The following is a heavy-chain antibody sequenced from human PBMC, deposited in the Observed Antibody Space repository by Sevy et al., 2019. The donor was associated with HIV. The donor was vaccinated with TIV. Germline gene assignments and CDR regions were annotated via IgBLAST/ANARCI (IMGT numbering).Heavy chain of an antibody. CDR2: ISGSGGST. J-gene: IGHJ4*02. CDR1: GFTFSNYA. V-gene: IGHV3-23*01. D-gene: IGHD3-3*01. CDR3: AGIFGDLFDY. Sequence: GGSLRLSCAASGFTFSNYAMSWVRQAPGKGLEWVSDISGSGGSTYYADSVKGRFTISRDNSKNTLYLQMNSLRAEDTAVYYCAGIFGDLFDYWGQGTLVTVSS.